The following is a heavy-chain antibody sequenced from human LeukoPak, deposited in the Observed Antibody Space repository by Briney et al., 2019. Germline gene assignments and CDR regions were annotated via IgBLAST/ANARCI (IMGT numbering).Heavy chain of an antibody. D-gene: IGHD3-22*01. Sequence: SETLSLTCTVSGGSISSYYWSWIRQPPGKGLEWIGYIYYSGSTNYNPSLKSRVTISVDTSKNQFSLKLSSVTAADTAVYYCARSYYDSSGYLDYWGQGTLVTVSS. CDR2: IYYSGST. V-gene: IGHV4-59*12. J-gene: IGHJ4*02. CDR1: GGSISSYY. CDR3: ARSYYDSSGYLDY.